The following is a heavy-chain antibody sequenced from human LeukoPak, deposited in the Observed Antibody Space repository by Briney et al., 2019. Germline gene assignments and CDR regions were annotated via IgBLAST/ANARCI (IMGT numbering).Heavy chain of an antibody. CDR3: AKDVGDSSGYYSGDFDY. Sequence: TGGSLRLSCAASGFTFSSYGMHWVRQAPGKGLEWVAVIWYDGSNKYYADSVKGRFTISRDNSKNTLYLQMNSLRAEDTAVYYCAKDVGDSSGYYSGDFDYWGQGTLVTVSS. D-gene: IGHD3-22*01. CDR2: IWYDGSNK. J-gene: IGHJ4*02. CDR1: GFTFSSYG. V-gene: IGHV3-30*02.